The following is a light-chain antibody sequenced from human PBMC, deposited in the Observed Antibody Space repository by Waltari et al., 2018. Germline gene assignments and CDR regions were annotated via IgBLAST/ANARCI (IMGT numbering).Light chain of an antibody. J-gene: IGLJ2*01. V-gene: IGLV2-18*02. CDR2: EVT. Sequence: QSALIQPPSVSGSPGPSVAIYCTVTSSDIGSYNFVSWYQQFPGTAPKLLIYEVTNRPSGVPDRFSGSKSGYTASLAISGLQPEDEADYYCSSYTTSSTVIFGGGTKLTVL. CDR1: SSDIGSYNF. CDR3: SSYTTSSTVI.